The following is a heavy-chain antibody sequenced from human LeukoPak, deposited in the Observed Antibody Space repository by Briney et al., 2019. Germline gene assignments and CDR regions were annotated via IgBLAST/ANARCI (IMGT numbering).Heavy chain of an antibody. J-gene: IGHJ4*02. Sequence: GGSLRLSCGASGFTFSSYAMVWVRQAPGKWLEWVSGISDSGGSRHYADSVKGRFTISRDNSKNTLYLQVNSLRAEDTAVYFCAKGPRKQMVGSRGYYFDFWGQGTLVTVSS. V-gene: IGHV3-23*01. CDR2: ISDSGGSR. CDR1: GFTFSSYA. CDR3: AKGPRKQMVGSRGYYFDF. D-gene: IGHD6-13*01.